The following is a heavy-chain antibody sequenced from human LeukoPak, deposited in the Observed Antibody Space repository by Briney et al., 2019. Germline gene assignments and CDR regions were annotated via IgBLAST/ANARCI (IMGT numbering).Heavy chain of an antibody. Sequence: SETLSLTCTVSGGSISSSSYYWGWIRQPPGKGLEWIGSIYYSGSTYYNPSLKSRVTISVDTSKNQFSLKLSSVTAADTAVYYCARLLSYYDSSGYSARDYWGQGTLVTVSS. J-gene: IGHJ4*02. V-gene: IGHV4-39*07. CDR1: GGSISSSSYY. CDR2: IYYSGST. CDR3: ARLLSYYDSSGYSARDY. D-gene: IGHD3-22*01.